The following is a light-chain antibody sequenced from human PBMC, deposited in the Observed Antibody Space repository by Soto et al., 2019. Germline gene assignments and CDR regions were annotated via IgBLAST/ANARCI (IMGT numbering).Light chain of an antibody. CDR2: GNS. CDR1: SSDVGAYNY. Sequence: QSALTQPASVSGSPGQSITISCTGTSSDVGAYNYVSWYQQHPGKAPKLLIYGNSNRPSGVPDQFSGSKSGTSASLVITGLQAEDEADYYCQSYDSSLSGVVFGGGTKLTVL. CDR3: QSYDSSLSGVV. V-gene: IGLV2-14*01. J-gene: IGLJ2*01.